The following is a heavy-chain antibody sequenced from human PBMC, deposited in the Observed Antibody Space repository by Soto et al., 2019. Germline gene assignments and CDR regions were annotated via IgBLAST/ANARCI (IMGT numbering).Heavy chain of an antibody. V-gene: IGHV3-23*01. Sequence: GGSLRLSCAASGFTFSSYAMSWVRQAPGKGLEWVSAISGSGGSTYYADSVKGRFTISRDNSKNTLYLQMNSLRAEDTAVYYCARFIHTAMAYYYFDYWGQGTLVTVSS. D-gene: IGHD5-18*01. CDR3: ARFIHTAMAYYYFDY. J-gene: IGHJ4*02. CDR2: ISGSGGST. CDR1: GFTFSSYA.